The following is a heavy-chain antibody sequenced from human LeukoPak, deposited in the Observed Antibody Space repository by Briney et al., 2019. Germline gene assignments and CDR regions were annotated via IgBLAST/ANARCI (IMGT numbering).Heavy chain of an antibody. CDR1: GFTFSNYA. J-gene: IGHJ6*02. D-gene: IGHD4-23*01. CDR2: ISGSGGST. Sequence: GGSLRLSCEAFGFTFSNYAMSWVRQAPGKGLEWVSAISGSGGSTYYADSVKGRFTISRDNSKNTLYLQMNSLRAEDTAVYYCAKGSTVVTRYYYGMDVWGQGTTVTVSS. CDR3: AKGSTVVTRYYYGMDV. V-gene: IGHV3-23*01.